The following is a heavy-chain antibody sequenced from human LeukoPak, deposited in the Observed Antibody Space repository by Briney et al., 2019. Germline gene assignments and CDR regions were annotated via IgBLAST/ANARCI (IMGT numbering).Heavy chain of an antibody. V-gene: IGHV4-39*01. D-gene: IGHD3-3*01. CDR2: IYYSGST. J-gene: IGHJ4*02. Sequence: PSETLSLTRTVSGGSISSSSYYWGWIRQPPGKGLEWIGSIYYSGSTYYNPSLKSRVTISVDTSKNQFSLKLSSVTAADTAVYYCARLVTQDDFWSGYIFDYWGQGTLVTVSS. CDR1: GGSISSSSYY. CDR3: ARLVTQDDFWSGYIFDY.